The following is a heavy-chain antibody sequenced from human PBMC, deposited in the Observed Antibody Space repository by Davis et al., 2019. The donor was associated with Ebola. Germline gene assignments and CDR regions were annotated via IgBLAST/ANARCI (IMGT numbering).Heavy chain of an antibody. CDR1: GYSFTTYW. Sequence: GESLKISCKGSGYSFTTYWIAWVRQMPGKGLEWMGIIYPGDSDTKYSPSFQGHVTISADKSISTAYLQWSSLKASDTAMYYCARQHPYYYYYYMDVWGKGTTVTVSS. J-gene: IGHJ6*03. V-gene: IGHV5-51*01. CDR2: IYPGDSDT. CDR3: ARQHPYYYYYYMDV.